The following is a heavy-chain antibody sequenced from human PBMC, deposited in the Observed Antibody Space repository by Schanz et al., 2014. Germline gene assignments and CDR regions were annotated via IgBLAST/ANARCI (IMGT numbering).Heavy chain of an antibody. J-gene: IGHJ4*02. CDR2: INPIGGST. D-gene: IGHD6-19*01. V-gene: IGHV1-18*01. Sequence: QVQLVQSGAEVKKPGASVKVSCKASGYTFTSYGISWVRQAPGQGLEWMGIINPIGGSTTYAQKFRGRVTMTRDTSTSTAYMELRSLRSDDTAVYYCARGGYSSGWYDRDIAHFDHWGQGTLVTVSS. CDR3: ARGGYSSGWYDRDIAHFDH. CDR1: GYTFTSYG.